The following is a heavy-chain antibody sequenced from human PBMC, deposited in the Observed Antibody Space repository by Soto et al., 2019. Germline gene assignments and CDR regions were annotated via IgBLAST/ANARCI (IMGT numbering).Heavy chain of an antibody. CDR1: GYTFTSYD. V-gene: IGHV1-8*01. CDR2: MNPNSGNT. D-gene: IGHD3-10*01. Sequence: VASVKVSCKASGYTFTSYDINWVRQATGQGLEWMGWMNPNSGNTGYAQKFQGRVTMTRNTSISTAYMELSSLRSEDTAVYYCARGGYYGSGSSFNWFDPWGQGTLVTVSS. J-gene: IGHJ5*02. CDR3: ARGGYYGSGSSFNWFDP.